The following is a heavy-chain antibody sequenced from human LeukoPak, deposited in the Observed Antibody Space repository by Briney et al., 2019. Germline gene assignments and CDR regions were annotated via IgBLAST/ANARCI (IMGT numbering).Heavy chain of an antibody. D-gene: IGHD2-21*02. CDR1: GGSISSYY. Sequence: SETLSLTCTVSGGSISSYYWSWIRQPPGRGLEWIGYIYYSGSTNYNPSLKSRVTISVDTSKNQFSLKLSSVTAADTAVYYCARSRRGDHCVDYWGQGTLVTVSS. V-gene: IGHV4-59*01. J-gene: IGHJ4*02. CDR3: ARSRRGDHCVDY. CDR2: IYYSGST.